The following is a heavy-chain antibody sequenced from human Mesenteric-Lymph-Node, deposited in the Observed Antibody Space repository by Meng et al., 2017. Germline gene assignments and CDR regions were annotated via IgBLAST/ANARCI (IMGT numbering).Heavy chain of an antibody. D-gene: IGHD1-26*01. V-gene: IGHV1-18*01. CDR3: ARDRTTGTYYVPNFFDP. CDR2: ISTSNGNT. CDR1: GYIFTSFG. J-gene: IGHJ5*02. Sequence: ASVKVSCKASGYIFTSFGISWVRQAPGQGLEWMGWISTSNGNTVYPQKFQGRVTMTTDTSTSTAYMELVGLRSDDTAIYFCARDRTTGTYYVPNFFDPWGQGTLVTVSS.